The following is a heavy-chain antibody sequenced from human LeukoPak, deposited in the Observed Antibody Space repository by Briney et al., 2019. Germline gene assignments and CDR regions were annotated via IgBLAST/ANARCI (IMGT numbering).Heavy chain of an antibody. V-gene: IGHV3-30*18. CDR1: GFTFSSYG. Sequence: PGGSLRLSCAASGFTFSSYGMHWVRQAPGKGLEWVAVISYDGSNKYYADSVKGRFTISRDHSKKTLYLQMNSLRAEDTAVYYCAKEKWGVAVAGPFDYWGQGTLVTVSS. J-gene: IGHJ4*02. CDR3: AKEKWGVAVAGPFDY. CDR2: ISYDGSNK. D-gene: IGHD6-19*01.